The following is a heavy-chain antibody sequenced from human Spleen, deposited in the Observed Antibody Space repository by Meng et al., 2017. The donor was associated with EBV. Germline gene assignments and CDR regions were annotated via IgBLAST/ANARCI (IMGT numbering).Heavy chain of an antibody. D-gene: IGHD3-10*01. Sequence: EVQLVESGGGGVQPGGSLKLSCAASGFTFSDSAIHWVRQPSGKGLEWVGQIRSKANGYATTYTASVKGRFTISRDDSKNTAFLQMSSLKTEDTAVYYCTTDFFYGSGYYCDYWGQGTLVTVSS. CDR2: IRSKANGYAT. CDR1: GFTFSDSA. CDR3: TTDFFYGSGYYCDY. V-gene: IGHV3-73*02. J-gene: IGHJ4*02.